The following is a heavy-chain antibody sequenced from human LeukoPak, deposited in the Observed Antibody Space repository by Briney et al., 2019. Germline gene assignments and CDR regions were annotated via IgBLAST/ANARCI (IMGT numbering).Heavy chain of an antibody. CDR1: EGTFGGYS. CDR2: INPIFNIL. V-gene: IGHV1-69*13. Sequence: SVKVSCKASEGTFGGYSIDWVRQAPGQGLDWVGGINPIFNILYYAQNFQGRVTITADESTNTAYLELDSLKHDDTAVYYCAAGRRLGGLFFDYWGQGTLVTVSS. CDR3: AAGRRLGGLFFDY. J-gene: IGHJ4*02. D-gene: IGHD3-10*01.